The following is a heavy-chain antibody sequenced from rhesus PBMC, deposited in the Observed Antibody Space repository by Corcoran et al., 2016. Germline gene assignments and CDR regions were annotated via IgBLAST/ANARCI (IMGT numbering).Heavy chain of an antibody. CDR3: ARGGQPHYAFDF. J-gene: IGHJ3*01. CDR1: GASMSGDYY. CDR2: FDGYLPNS. V-gene: IGHV4-73*01. D-gene: IGHD1-1*01. Sequence: QVKLQQWGEGLVKPSETLSLTCAVYGASMSGDYYWTWIRQAPGKGLEWFGNFDGYLPNSQSNPSFKNRVTISVDTSKMQFSLRLNSVTAADTAVYYCARGGQPHYAFDFWGQGLRVTVSS.